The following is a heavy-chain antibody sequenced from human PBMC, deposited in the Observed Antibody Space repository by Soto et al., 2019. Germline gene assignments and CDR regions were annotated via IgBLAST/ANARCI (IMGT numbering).Heavy chain of an antibody. CDR1: GFTFSTYT. J-gene: IGHJ4*02. Sequence: GGSLRLSCASSGFTFSTYTMNWVRQAPGKGLEWVSSINGRGNYIYYAESVKGRFTISRDNAKNSLYLQMGRLRAEDTALYYVVREDGNVGTNSACDYCGLGPLVTVSS. CDR3: VREDGNVGTNSACDY. D-gene: IGHD1-26*01. V-gene: IGHV3-21*01. CDR2: INGRGNYI.